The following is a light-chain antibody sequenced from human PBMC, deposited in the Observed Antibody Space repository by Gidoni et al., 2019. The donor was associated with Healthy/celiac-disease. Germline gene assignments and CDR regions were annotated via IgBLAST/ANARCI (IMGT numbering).Light chain of an antibody. Sequence: DIYMTQSPSPVSASVGDRVTITCRASQSISSYLNWYQQKPGKAPKLLIYAASSLQSGVPSRFSGSGSGTDFTLTISSLQPEDFATYYCQQSYSTPTFGPGTKVDIK. CDR3: QQSYSTPT. V-gene: IGKV1-39*01. CDR2: AAS. J-gene: IGKJ3*01. CDR1: QSISSY.